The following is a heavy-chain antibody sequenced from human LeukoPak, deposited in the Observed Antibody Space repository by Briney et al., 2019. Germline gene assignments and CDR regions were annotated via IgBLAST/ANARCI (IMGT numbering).Heavy chain of an antibody. D-gene: IGHD3-9*01. J-gene: IGHJ4*02. CDR3: AKVSSYDILTGYSDYFDY. CDR2: ISGSGGST. CDR1: GFTFSSYA. V-gene: IGHV3-23*01. Sequence: HPGVSLRLSCAASGFTFSSYAMSWVRQAPGKGLEWVSAISGSGGSTYYADSVKGRFTISRDNSKNTLYLQMNSLRAEDTAVYYCAKVSSYDILTGYSDYFDYWGQGTLVTVSS.